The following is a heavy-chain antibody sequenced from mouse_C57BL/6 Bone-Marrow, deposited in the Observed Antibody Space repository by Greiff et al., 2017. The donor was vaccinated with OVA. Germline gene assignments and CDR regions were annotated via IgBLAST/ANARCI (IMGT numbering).Heavy chain of an antibody. D-gene: IGHD3-2*02. CDR3: ASQGPNKGFAD. J-gene: IGHJ3*01. CDR2: INPSSGYT. V-gene: IGHV1-4*01. CDR1: GYTFTSYT. Sequence: QVQLKESGAELARPGASVKMSCKASGYTFTSYTMHWVKQRPGQGLEWIGYINPSSGYTKYNQKFKDKATLTADKSSSTAYMPLSSLTSEDSAVYYCASQGPNKGFADWGQGTLVTVSA.